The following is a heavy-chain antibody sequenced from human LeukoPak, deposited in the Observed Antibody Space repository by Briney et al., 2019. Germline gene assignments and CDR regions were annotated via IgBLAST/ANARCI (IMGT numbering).Heavy chain of an antibody. V-gene: IGHV3-30-3*01. D-gene: IGHD6-13*01. CDR3: ARQKYSSNMDV. CDR2: ISYDGSNK. J-gene: IGHJ6*02. Sequence: QAGGSLRLSCAASGFTFSSYAMHWVRQAPGKGLEWVAVISYDGSNKYYADSVKGRFTISRDNSKNTLYLQMNSLRAEDTAVYYCARQKYSSNMDVWGQGTTVTVSS. CDR1: GFTFSSYA.